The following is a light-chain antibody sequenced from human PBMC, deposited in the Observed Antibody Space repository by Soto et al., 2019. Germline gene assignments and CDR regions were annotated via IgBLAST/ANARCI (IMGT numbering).Light chain of an antibody. J-gene: IGKJ2*01. V-gene: IGKV3-20*01. CDR2: GAS. CDR3: QQYGSSRVYT. Sequence: EIVLTQSPGTLSLSPGEGATLSCRASQSVSSTYLAWYQQKPGQAPRLLIYGASSRAADIPDRFSGSGSGTDFTLTISRLEPEDFAVYYCQQYGSSRVYTFGQGTKLEIK. CDR1: QSVSSTY.